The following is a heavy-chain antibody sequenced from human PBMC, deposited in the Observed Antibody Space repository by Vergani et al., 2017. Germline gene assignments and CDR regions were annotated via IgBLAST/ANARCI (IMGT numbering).Heavy chain of an antibody. D-gene: IGHD2-21*01. CDR1: GGSISSGGYY. CDR3: ARARDTPYYFDY. Sequence: QVQLQESGPGLVKPSQTLSLTCTVSGGSISSGGYYWSWIRQHPGKGLEWIGYIYYSGSTYYNPSLKSRVTISVDTYKNQFSLKLSSVPAAATAVYYCARARDTPYYFDYWGQGTLVTVSS. CDR2: IYYSGST. V-gene: IGHV4-31*03. J-gene: IGHJ4*02.